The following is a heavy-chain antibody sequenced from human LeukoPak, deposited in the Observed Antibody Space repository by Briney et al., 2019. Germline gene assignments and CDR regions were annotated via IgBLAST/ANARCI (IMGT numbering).Heavy chain of an antibody. CDR3: ARGEMATIMIDY. Sequence: SETLSLTCTVSGGSISSGGYYWSWIRQHPGKGLEWIGYIYYSGSTNYNPSLKSRVTISVDTSKNQFSLKLSSVTAADTAVYYCARGEMATIMIDYWGQGTLVTVSS. CDR2: IYYSGST. J-gene: IGHJ4*02. V-gene: IGHV4-61*08. D-gene: IGHD5-24*01. CDR1: GGSISSGGYY.